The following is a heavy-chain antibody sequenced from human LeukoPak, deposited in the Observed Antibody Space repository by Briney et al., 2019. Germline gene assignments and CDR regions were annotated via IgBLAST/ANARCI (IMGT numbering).Heavy chain of an antibody. D-gene: IGHD2-15*01. CDR1: GDSVTGYF. CDR2: IYKIGTT. Sequence: SETLSLTCTVFGDSVTGYFLNWVRQPPGEGLEWIGHIYKIGTTNYNPSLKSRLTISADTSKNQFSLQLRSVTAADTAVYYCVIGVGWQPDYWGQGALVTVSS. CDR3: VIGVGWQPDY. J-gene: IGHJ4*02. V-gene: IGHV4-59*02.